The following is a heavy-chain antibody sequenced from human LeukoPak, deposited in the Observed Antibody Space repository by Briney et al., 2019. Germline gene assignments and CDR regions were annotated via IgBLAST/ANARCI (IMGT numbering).Heavy chain of an antibody. V-gene: IGHV1-8*01. Sequence: ASVKVSCKASGYTFTSYDINWVRQATGQGLEWMGWMNPNSGNTDYAQKFQGRVTMTRNTSISTAYMELSSLRSEDTAVYYCARDPRGYCSSTSCHMEGIAVAGWDVWGKGTTVTVSS. CDR2: MNPNSGNT. CDR3: ARDPRGYCSSTSCHMEGIAVAGWDV. D-gene: IGHD2-2*01. J-gene: IGHJ6*04. CDR1: GYTFTSYD.